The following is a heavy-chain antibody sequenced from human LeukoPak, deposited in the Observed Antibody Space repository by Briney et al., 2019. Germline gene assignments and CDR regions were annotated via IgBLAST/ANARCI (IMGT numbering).Heavy chain of an antibody. D-gene: IGHD5-24*01. Sequence: ASVKVSCKASGYTFTSYDINWVRQATGQGLEWMGWMNPNSGNTGYAQKFQGRVTITRNASISTAYMELSSLRSEDTAVYYCARASGNRDQRWLQFDYWGQGTLVTVSS. J-gene: IGHJ4*02. CDR1: GYTFTSYD. V-gene: IGHV1-8*03. CDR3: ARASGNRDQRWLQFDY. CDR2: MNPNSGNT.